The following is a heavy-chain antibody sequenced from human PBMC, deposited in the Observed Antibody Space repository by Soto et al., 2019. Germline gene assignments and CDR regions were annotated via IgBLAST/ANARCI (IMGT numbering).Heavy chain of an antibody. CDR2: ISHDGSNK. V-gene: IGHV3-30*18. J-gene: IGHJ4*02. D-gene: IGHD6-13*01. CDR1: GFTFSSYG. CDR3: AKGDRIAAAGHFDY. Sequence: QVQLVESGGGVVQPGRSLRLSCAASGFTFSSYGMHWVRQAPGKGLEWVSVISHDGSNKYYADSVKGRFTISRDNSKNTVYLQMNSLRAEDTAVYYGAKGDRIAAAGHFDYWGQGTLVTVSS.